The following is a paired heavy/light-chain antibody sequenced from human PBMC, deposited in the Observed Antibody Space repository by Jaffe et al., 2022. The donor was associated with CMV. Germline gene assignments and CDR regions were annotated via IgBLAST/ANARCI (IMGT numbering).Light chain of an antibody. CDR1: QSVSIS. CDR3: QQYNKWPPYT. Sequence: VMTQSPATLSVSPGERVTLSCRASQSVSISVAWFQQKPGQAPTLLIYAASTRATGIPARFSGSGSGTEFTLTISSLQSEDFAFYFCQQYNKWPPYTFGQGTKLEIK. J-gene: IGKJ2*01. CDR2: AAS. V-gene: IGKV3-15*01.
Heavy chain of an antibody. CDR3: ASQLVVRGVPQYLQH. V-gene: IGHV4-59*01. Sequence: QVQLQESGPGLVKPSETLSLTCTVSNGSISNYYLNWIRQTPGKGLEWIGYISTGGNTNYHPSLKGRVTISVDKSKNQFSLRVSSVTAADTAVYYCASQLVVRGVPQYLQHWGPGTLVTVSS. CDR2: ISTGGNT. CDR1: NGSISNYY. J-gene: IGHJ1*01. D-gene: IGHD3-10*01.